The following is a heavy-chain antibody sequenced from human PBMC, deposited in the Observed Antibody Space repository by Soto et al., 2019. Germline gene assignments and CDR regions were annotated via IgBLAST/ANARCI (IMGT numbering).Heavy chain of an antibody. Sequence: QVQLVESGGGVVQPGRSLRLSCAASGFTFSSYGMHWVRQAPGKGLEWVAVIWYDGSNKYYADSVKGRVTIARDNSKDTLYRQMSSGRAEDTAVYYWGRGGAGYCSVGSCYYYGMDVRGQGTTVTVSS. V-gene: IGHV3-33*01. CDR1: GFTFSSYG. CDR3: GRGGAGYCSVGSCYYYGMDV. CDR2: IWYDGSNK. D-gene: IGHD2-15*01. J-gene: IGHJ6*02.